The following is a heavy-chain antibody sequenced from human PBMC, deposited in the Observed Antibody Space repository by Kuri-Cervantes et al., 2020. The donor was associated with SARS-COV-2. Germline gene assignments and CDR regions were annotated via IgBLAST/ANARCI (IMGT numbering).Heavy chain of an antibody. V-gene: IGHV4-39*01. Sequence: SETLSLTCTVSGGSISSSLYYWGWIRQPPGKGLEWIGSIYYSGSTYYNPSLNSRVTISVDTSKNQFSLKLTSVTAADTAVYYCVRVDCSAGTCYRRSFDYWALGTLVTVSS. CDR1: GGSISSSLYY. CDR3: VRVDCSAGTCYRRSFDY. CDR2: IYYSGST. D-gene: IGHD2-15*01. J-gene: IGHJ4*02.